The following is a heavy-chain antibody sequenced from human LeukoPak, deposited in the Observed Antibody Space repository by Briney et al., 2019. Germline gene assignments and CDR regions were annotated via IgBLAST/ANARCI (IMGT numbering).Heavy chain of an antibody. D-gene: IGHD4-17*01. J-gene: IGHJ4*02. V-gene: IGHV4-39*02. CDR1: GASIRNISHY. CDR2: VYYNGDT. CDR3: ARLLYDFGDHYIDF. Sequence: SETLSLTCTVSGASIRNISHYWAWIRQPPGKGLEWIGNVYYNGDTYSNPSLKSRVTQSIETSKSHISLKLSSATAADTAVYYCARLLYDFGDHYIDFWGPGTLVTVSS.